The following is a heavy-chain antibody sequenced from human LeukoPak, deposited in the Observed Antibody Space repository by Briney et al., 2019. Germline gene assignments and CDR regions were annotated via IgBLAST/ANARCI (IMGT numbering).Heavy chain of an antibody. J-gene: IGHJ4*02. CDR1: GFIFDNYG. Sequence: GGSLRLSCAASGFIFDNYGMSWVRQAPGKGLEWVSGINWNGAGTGYADSVKGRFTSSRDKAKNSLYLQMNSLRAEDTALYYCARVTVYYDSSGYFDYWGQGTLVTVSS. CDR2: INWNGAGT. D-gene: IGHD3-22*01. V-gene: IGHV3-20*04. CDR3: ARVTVYYDSSGYFDY.